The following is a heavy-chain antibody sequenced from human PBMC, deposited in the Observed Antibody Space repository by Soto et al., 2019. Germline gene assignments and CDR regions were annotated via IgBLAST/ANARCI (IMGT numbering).Heavy chain of an antibody. CDR2: VGSHDGGT. CDR1: GFTFTSYA. J-gene: IGHJ4*02. CDR3: AKLGNGDYERRFDY. Sequence: EVQLLESGGGLVQPGGSLRLSCAVSGFTFTSYAMTWVRQAPGKGLGWVSSVGSHDGGTFYADPVKGRFTVSRDVSKNTLYLQMNSLRTEDTAVYYCAKLGNGDYERRFDYWGQGVLVTVS. D-gene: IGHD4-17*01. V-gene: IGHV3-23*01.